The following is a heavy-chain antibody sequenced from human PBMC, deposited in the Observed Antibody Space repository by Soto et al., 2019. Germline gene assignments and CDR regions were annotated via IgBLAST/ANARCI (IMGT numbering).Heavy chain of an antibody. V-gene: IGHV3-30*18. D-gene: IGHD1-26*01. J-gene: IGHJ4*02. CDR3: AKEATERSFDY. CDR1: GFTFSSYG. CDR2: ISYDGSNK. Sequence: PGGSLRLSCAASGFTFSSYGMHWVRQAPGKGLEWVAVISYDGSNKYYADSVKGRFTISRDNSKNTLYLQMNSLRAEDTAVYYCAKEATERSFDYWGQGTLVTVSS.